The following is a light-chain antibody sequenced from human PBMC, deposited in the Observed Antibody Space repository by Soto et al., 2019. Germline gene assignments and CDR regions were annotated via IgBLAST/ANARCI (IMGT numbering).Light chain of an antibody. J-gene: IGKJ3*01. Sequence: DIPMTQSPSTLSASVGDRVTITCRASQSIGKWLAWYQQKPGKAPKLLIYMASSLESGVPSRFSGSGSGTEFTLTINSLQPDDFATYYCKQYDPFFTFGPGTKVDIK. CDR3: KQYDPFFT. CDR1: QSIGKW. CDR2: MAS. V-gene: IGKV1-5*03.